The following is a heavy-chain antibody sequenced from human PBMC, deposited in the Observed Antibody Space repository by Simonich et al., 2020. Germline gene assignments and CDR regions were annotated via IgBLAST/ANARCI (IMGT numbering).Heavy chain of an antibody. CDR1: GGSFSGYY. D-gene: IGHD1-1*01. V-gene: IGHV4-34*01. CDR2: INHSGST. Sequence: QVQLQQWGAGLLKPSETLSLTCAVYGGSFSGYYWSWIRQPPGKGLEWIGEINHSGSTNYNPSLKSRGTISVDTSKIQFSLKLSSVTAADTAVYYCARGKGWKNAFDIWGQGTMVTVSS. CDR3: ARGKGWKNAFDI. J-gene: IGHJ3*02.